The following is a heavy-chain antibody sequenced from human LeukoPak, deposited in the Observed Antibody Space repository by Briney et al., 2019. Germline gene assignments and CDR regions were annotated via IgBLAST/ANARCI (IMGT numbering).Heavy chain of an antibody. D-gene: IGHD3-22*01. CDR3: ATELFRDSSGYYYMGGFDY. V-gene: IGHV1-24*01. J-gene: IGHJ4*02. Sequence: ASVKVSCKVSGYTLTELSMHWVRQAPGKGLEWMGGFDPEDGETIYAQKFQGRVTMTEDTSTDTAYMELSSLRSEDTAVYYCATELFRDSSGYYYMGGFDYWGQGTLVTVSS. CDR2: FDPEDGET. CDR1: GYTLTELS.